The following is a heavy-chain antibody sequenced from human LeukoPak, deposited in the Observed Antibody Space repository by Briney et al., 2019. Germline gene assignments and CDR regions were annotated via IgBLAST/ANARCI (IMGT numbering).Heavy chain of an antibody. CDR3: ARVRDGGKLDLSFHY. CDR1: GGTFSSYA. CDR2: FIPIFGTA. J-gene: IGHJ4*02. Sequence: SVTVCCKASGGTFSSYAINWVRQAPGQGLERMGGFIPIFGTANFAQKCRGRVTTTADESTSTAFMYLNSMGSDDTAGYCCARVRDGGKLDLSFHYWGQGTLVTGSS. V-gene: IGHV1-69*01. D-gene: IGHD4-23*01.